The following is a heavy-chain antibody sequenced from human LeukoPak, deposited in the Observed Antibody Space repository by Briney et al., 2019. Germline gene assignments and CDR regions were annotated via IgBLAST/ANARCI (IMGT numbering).Heavy chain of an antibody. CDR1: GYSISSGYY. D-gene: IGHD1-26*01. CDR2: IYHSGST. V-gene: IGHV4-38-2*01. CDR3: ARVLGWFDP. Sequence: SETLSLTCAVSGYSISSGYYWGWIRQPPGKGLEWIGSIYHSGSTYYNPSLKSRVTISVDTSKNQFSLKLSSVTAADTAVYYCARVLGWFDPWGQGTLSPSPQ. J-gene: IGHJ5*02.